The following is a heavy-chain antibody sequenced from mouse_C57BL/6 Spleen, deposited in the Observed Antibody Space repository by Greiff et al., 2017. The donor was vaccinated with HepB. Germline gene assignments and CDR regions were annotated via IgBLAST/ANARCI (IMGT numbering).Heavy chain of an antibody. J-gene: IGHJ3*01. CDR3: DKRGTYGSSYRFAY. D-gene: IGHD1-1*01. Sequence: QVQLQQSGAELMKPGASVKLSCKATGYTFTGYWIEWVKQRPGHGLEWIGEILPGSGSTNYNEKFKGKATFTADTSSNTAYMQLSSLTTEDSAIYYCDKRGTYGSSYRFAYWGQGTLVTVSA. CDR1: GYTFTGYW. V-gene: IGHV1-9*01. CDR2: ILPGSGST.